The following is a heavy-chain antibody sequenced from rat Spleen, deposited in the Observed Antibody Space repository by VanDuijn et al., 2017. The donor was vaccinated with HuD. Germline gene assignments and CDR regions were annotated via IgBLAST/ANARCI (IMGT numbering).Heavy chain of an antibody. J-gene: IGHJ2*01. CDR2: ISSDGFNT. CDR3: AVAGYGY. Sequence: EVQLVESGGGLVQPGRSLKLSCAASGFTFSNYYMTWVRRAPGKGLEWVSSISSDGFNTYYPDSVKGRFTISRANSENTVYLQMNSLRSEDTATYYCAVAGYGYWGQGVMVTVSS. D-gene: IGHD4-3*01. V-gene: IGHV5-58*01. CDR1: GFTFSNYY.